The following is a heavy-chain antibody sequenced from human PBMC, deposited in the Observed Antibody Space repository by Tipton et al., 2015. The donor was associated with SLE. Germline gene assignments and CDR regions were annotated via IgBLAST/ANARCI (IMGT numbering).Heavy chain of an antibody. CDR3: ASPGAKYTSSLYGGYYFDY. CDR2: INHRGST. J-gene: IGHJ4*02. D-gene: IGHD6-13*01. V-gene: IGHV4-38-2*02. Sequence: TLSLTCTVSGYSISSGYYWGWIRQPPGKGLEWIGEINHRGSTNYNPSLKSRVTISVDTSKNQFSLKLRTVTAADTAVYYCASPGAKYTSSLYGGYYFDYWGQGTLVTVSS. CDR1: GYSISSGYY.